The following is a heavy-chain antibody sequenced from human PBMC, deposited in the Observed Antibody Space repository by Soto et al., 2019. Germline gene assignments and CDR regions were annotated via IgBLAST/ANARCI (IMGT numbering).Heavy chain of an antibody. V-gene: IGHV3-23*01. CDR1: GFTFSNYA. J-gene: IGHJ6*02. CDR2: ISGSDGAT. Sequence: EVQLLESGGGLVQPGGSLRLSCAASGFTFSNYAMSWVRQAPGKGLEWVSTISGSDGATYYADSVQGRFTISRDNSKNTLYLQMNSLRAEDTAEYYCAKERALTPYGMDVWGQGTTVTVSS. CDR3: AKERALTPYGMDV.